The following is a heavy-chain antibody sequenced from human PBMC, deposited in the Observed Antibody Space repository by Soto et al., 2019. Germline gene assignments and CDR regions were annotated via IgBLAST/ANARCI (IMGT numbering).Heavy chain of an antibody. Sequence: SETLSRACTVSGGSNSNGDYYWSWIRQPAGKGLEWIGYIYYSGSTYYNPSLKSRVTISVDTSKNQFSLKLSSVTAADTAVYYWARVGAAAGYYFDYWGQGTLVTVSS. CDR3: ARVGAAAGYYFDY. V-gene: IGHV4-30-4*01. D-gene: IGHD6-13*01. CDR2: IYYSGST. CDR1: GGSNSNGDYY. J-gene: IGHJ4*02.